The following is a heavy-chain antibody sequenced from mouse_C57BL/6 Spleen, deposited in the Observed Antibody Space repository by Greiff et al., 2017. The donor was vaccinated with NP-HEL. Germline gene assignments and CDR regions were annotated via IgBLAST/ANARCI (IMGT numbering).Heavy chain of an antibody. Sequence: AQLQQPGTELVKPGASVKLSFTASGYTFTSYWMHWVKQRPGQGLEWIGNINPSNGGTNYNEKFKSKATLTVDKSSSTAYMQLSSLTSEDSAVYYCARRAIYYDYDFDVWGTGTTVTVSS. V-gene: IGHV1-53*01. D-gene: IGHD2-4*01. CDR1: GYTFTSYW. J-gene: IGHJ1*03. CDR2: INPSNGGT. CDR3: ARRAIYYDYDFDV.